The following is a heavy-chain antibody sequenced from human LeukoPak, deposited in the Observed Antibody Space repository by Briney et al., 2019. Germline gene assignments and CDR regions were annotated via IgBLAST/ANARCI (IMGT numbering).Heavy chain of an antibody. J-gene: IGHJ4*02. CDR2: ISGSGGST. CDR1: GFTFSGYA. Sequence: GGSLRLSCAASGFTFSGYAMSWVRQAPGKGLEWVSAISGSGGSTYYADSVKGRFTISRDNSENTLYLQMNSLRAEDTAVYYCAKDYSGYDFGGVFDYWGQGTLVTVSS. CDR3: AKDYSGYDFGGVFDY. D-gene: IGHD5-12*01. V-gene: IGHV3-23*01.